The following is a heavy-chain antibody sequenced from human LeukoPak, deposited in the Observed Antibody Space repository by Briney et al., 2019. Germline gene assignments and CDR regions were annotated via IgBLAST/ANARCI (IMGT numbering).Heavy chain of an antibody. J-gene: IGHJ5*02. CDR3: ARGEPTGTQTNWFDP. D-gene: IGHD1-1*01. Sequence: PSETLSLTCTVSGVSISSGGYYWSWIRQHPGKGLEWIGYIYYSGSTYYNPSLKSRVTISVDTSKNQFSLKLSSVTAADTAVYYCARGEPTGTQTNWFDPWGQGTLVTVSS. CDR2: IYYSGST. V-gene: IGHV4-31*03. CDR1: GVSISSGGYY.